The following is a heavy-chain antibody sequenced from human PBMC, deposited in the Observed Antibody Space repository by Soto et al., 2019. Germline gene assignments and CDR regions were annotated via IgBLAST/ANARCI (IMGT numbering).Heavy chain of an antibody. CDR1: GGSIINNNW. CDR3: ATEVRGGMDV. J-gene: IGHJ6*02. CDR2: INHSGST. V-gene: IGHV4-4*02. Sequence: QVQLQESGSSLAKPSGTLSLTCAVSGGSIINNNWWSWVRQPPGKGLEWIEEINHSGSTNYNPSLKSRVIISVDKSKKQFSLNLSSVTAADTAVYYCATEVRGGMDVWGQGTTVTVSS.